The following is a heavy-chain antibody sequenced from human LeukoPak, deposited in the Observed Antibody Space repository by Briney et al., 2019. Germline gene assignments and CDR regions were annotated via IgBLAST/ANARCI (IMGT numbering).Heavy chain of an antibody. J-gene: IGHJ4*02. CDR3: ARSPGGNARTWLDY. V-gene: IGHV1-3*02. CDR1: GYTFTNYA. CDR2: TNGATGNT. Sequence: GASVKVSCKASGYTFTNYALHWVRQAPGQRLEWMGWTNGATGNTRFSQAFKGRLTITIDTSASIAYMDLSSLRSEDTAVSYCARSPGGNARTWLDYWGQGTLVTVSS. D-gene: IGHD4-23*01.